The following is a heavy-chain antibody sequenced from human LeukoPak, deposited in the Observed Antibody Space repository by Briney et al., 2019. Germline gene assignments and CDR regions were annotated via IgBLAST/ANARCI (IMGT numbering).Heavy chain of an antibody. Sequence: PGRSLRLSCAASGFTFSSYGMHWVRQAPGKGLEWVAVIWYDGSNKYYADSVKGRFTISRDNSKNSLYLQMNSLRAEDTAVFYCARDVTAFAFDYWGQGILVTVSS. J-gene: IGHJ4*02. CDR2: IWYDGSNK. CDR3: ARDVTAFAFDY. CDR1: GFTFSSYG. V-gene: IGHV3-33*01. D-gene: IGHD2-21*02.